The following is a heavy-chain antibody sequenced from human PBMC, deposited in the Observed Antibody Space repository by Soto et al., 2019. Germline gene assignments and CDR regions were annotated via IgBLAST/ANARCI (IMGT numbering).Heavy chain of an antibody. CDR2: FDPEDGKT. CDR3: ARSIARRQLASDY. D-gene: IGHD6-6*01. V-gene: IGHV1-24*01. Sequence: GASVKVSCKVSGYTLTELSMHWVRQAPGKGLEWMGGFDPEDGKTIYAQKFQGRVTMTRDTSTSTVYMELSSLRSEDTAVYYCARSIARRQLASDYWGQGTLVTVSS. CDR1: GYTLTELS. J-gene: IGHJ4*02.